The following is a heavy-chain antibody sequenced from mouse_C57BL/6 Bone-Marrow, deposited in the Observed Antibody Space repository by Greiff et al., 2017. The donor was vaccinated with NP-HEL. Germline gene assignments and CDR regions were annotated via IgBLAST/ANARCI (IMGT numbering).Heavy chain of an antibody. D-gene: IGHD1-1*01. CDR1: GYTFTSYG. CDR3: ARKAYYGSSYWYFDV. CDR2: IYPRSGNT. V-gene: IGHV1-81*01. Sequence: QVQLQQSGAELARPGASVKLSCKASGYTFTSYGISWVKQRPGQGLEWIGEIYPRSGNTYYNEKFKGKATLTADKSSSTAYMELRSLTSEDSAVYFCARKAYYGSSYWYFDVWGTGTTVTVSS. J-gene: IGHJ1*03.